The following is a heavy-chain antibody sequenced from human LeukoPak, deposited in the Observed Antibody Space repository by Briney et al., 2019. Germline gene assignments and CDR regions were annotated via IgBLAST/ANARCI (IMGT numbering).Heavy chain of an antibody. Sequence: GGSLRLSCAASGFTFSSYWMSWVRQAPGKGLEWVANIKQDGSEKYYVDSVKGRFTISRDNAKNSLYLQMNSLRAEDTAVYYCARVGRGYYDSSGYYSFDYWGQGTLVTVSS. CDR2: IKQDGSEK. D-gene: IGHD3-22*01. V-gene: IGHV3-7*01. CDR3: ARVGRGYYDSSGYYSFDY. J-gene: IGHJ4*02. CDR1: GFTFSSYW.